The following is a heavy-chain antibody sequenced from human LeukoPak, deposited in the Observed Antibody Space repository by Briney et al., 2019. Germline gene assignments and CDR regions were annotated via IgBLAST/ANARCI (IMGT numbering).Heavy chain of an antibody. D-gene: IGHD3-22*01. V-gene: IGHV4-4*07. J-gene: IGHJ3*02. CDR1: GGSTSSHY. Sequence: SETLSLTCTVSGGSTSSHYWSWIRQPAGKGLEWIGRIYSSESTNHNPSLKSRVTMSVDMSKNQFSLKLTSVSAADTAVYYCARADDYDSSGTAGAFDIWGQGTMVTVSS. CDR2: IYSSEST. CDR3: ARADDYDSSGTAGAFDI.